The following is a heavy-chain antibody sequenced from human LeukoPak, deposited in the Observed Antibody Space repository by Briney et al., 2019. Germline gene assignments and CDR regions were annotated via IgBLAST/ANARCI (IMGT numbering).Heavy chain of an antibody. CDR3: ALRSGENSGPLNR. V-gene: IGHV3-23*01. J-gene: IGHJ4*02. CDR2: ISGVGDDI. Sequence: GGSLRLSCVASVFTFPHYAMDWVPRAPGMGVEGVSIISGVGDDIYHADSVKGRFTISRHTSKNTLYLQMNSLRVEDAAIYYCALRSGENSGPLNRWGQGTLVTVSS. CDR1: VFTFPHYA. D-gene: IGHD2-15*01.